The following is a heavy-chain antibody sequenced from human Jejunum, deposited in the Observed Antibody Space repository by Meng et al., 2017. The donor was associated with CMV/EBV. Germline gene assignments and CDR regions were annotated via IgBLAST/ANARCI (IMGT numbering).Heavy chain of an antibody. J-gene: IGHJ6*02. CDR1: GFTFSSYW. D-gene: IGHD2-21*01. Sequence: ASGFTFSSYWVNWVRQVPGKGLEWVANIKQDGGERNYVESVKGRLTISRNNARNSLFLQMDGLRAEDTAVYYCARQKCGGDCDMDVWGQGTTVTVSS. V-gene: IGHV3-7*01. CDR2: IKQDGGER. CDR3: ARQKCGGDCDMDV.